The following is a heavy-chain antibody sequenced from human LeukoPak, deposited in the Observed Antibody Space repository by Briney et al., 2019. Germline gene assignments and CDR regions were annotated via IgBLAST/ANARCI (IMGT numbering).Heavy chain of an antibody. Sequence: GGSLRLSCTASGFTFGNYAVTWVRQAPGKGLEWVGFIRSKPYGGTAEYAASVQGRFTISRDDSKAIAYLGMNSLKTEDTAVYYCSRYGFVGADFDYWGRGTLVTVSS. CDR2: IRSKPYGGTA. D-gene: IGHD1-26*01. J-gene: IGHJ4*02. CDR3: SRYGFVGADFDY. V-gene: IGHV3-49*04. CDR1: GFTFGNYA.